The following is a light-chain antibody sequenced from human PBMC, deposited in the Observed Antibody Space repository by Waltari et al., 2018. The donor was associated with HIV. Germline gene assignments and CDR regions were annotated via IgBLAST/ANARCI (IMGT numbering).Light chain of an antibody. CDR3: QSYDRSIQV. J-gene: IGLJ3*02. CDR1: SGSIGDNY. V-gene: IGLV6-57*01. Sequence: NFMLTQPHSVSESPGKTVTISCTRSSGSIGDNYVHWYQQRPGSSPILVIHEDKQRPTWVPDRFSGSIGSSSNSSSLTISGLKTEDEGDYYCQSYDRSIQVFGGGTKLTVL. CDR2: EDK.